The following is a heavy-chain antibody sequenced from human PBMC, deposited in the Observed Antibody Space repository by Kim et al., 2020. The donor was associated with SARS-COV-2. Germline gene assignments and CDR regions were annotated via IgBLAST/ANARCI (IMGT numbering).Heavy chain of an antibody. J-gene: IGHJ6*03. D-gene: IGHD6-13*01. Sequence: SETLSLTCTVSGGSISSYYWSWIRQPPGKGLEWIGYIYYSGSTNYNPSLKSRVTISVDTSKNQFSLKLSSVTAADTAVYYCARGGSSSWAMTYYYYYMDVWGKGTTVTVSS. V-gene: IGHV4-59*01. CDR3: ARGGSSSWAMTYYYYYMDV. CDR2: IYYSGST. CDR1: GGSISSYY.